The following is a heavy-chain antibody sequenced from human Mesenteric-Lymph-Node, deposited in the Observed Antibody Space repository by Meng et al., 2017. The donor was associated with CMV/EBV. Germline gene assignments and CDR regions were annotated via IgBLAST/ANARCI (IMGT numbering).Heavy chain of an antibody. CDR2: IRNKRDKVTT. D-gene: IGHD1-26*01. Sequence: GESLKISCAASGFTFSDHYMDWVRQAPGKGLEWVGRIRNKRDKVTTEYAASVKGRFSISRDDSNQSVHLQMNSLKTEDTAVYYCVRDSGDYYDDYWGQGTLVTVSS. CDR1: GFTFSDHY. V-gene: IGHV3-72*01. J-gene: IGHJ4*02. CDR3: VRDSGDYYDDY.